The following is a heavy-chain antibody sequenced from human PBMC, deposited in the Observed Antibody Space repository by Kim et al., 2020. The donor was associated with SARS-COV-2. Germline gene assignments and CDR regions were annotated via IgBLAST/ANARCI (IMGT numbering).Heavy chain of an antibody. CDR3: ARDGSTYYYGSGSYYDYFDY. V-gene: IGHV3-30*01. Sequence: RFTISRDNAKNTLYLQMNSLRAEDTAVYYCARDGSTYYYGSGSYYDYFDYWGQGTLVTVSS. D-gene: IGHD3-10*01. J-gene: IGHJ4*02.